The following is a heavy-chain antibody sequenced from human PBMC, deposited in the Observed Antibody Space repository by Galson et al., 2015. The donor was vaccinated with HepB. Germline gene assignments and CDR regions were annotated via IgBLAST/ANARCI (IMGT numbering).Heavy chain of an antibody. V-gene: IGHV3-23*01. CDR2: ISGSGRSTT. D-gene: IGHD1-1*01. CDR1: GFTFNTYA. J-gene: IGHJ4*02. CDR3: AKEHWPFEECFDY. Sequence: SLRLSCAASGFTFNTYAMTWVRQAPGRGLEWVSTISGSGRSTTYYADSVKGRFTISRDNSKNTLYLQMSSLSAEDTALYYCAKEHWPFEECFDYWGLGTLVTVSS.